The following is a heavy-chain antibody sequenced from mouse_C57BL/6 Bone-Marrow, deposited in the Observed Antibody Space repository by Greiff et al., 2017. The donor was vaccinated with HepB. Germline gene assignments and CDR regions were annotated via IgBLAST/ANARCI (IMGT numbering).Heavy chain of an antibody. CDR1: GYTFTSYW. Sequence: VQLKQPGAELVKPGASVKMSCKASGYTFTSYWITWVKQRPGQGLEWIGDIYPGSGSTNYNEKFKSKATLTVDTSSSTAYMQLSSLTSEDSAVYYCARKDNDYFYYFDYWGQGTTLTVSS. V-gene: IGHV1-55*01. J-gene: IGHJ2*01. CDR2: IYPGSGST. CDR3: ARKDNDYFYYFDY. D-gene: IGHD2-4*01.